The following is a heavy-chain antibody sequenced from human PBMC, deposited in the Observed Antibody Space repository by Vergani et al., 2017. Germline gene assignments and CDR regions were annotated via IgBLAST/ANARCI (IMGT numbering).Heavy chain of an antibody. CDR3: ARRRGMEAAADIGFDY. CDR2: IYHSGST. Sequence: QVQLQESGPGLVKPSETLSLTCAVSGYSISSGYYWGWIRQPPGKGLEWIGSIYHSGSTYYNPSLKSRVTISVDTSKNQFSLKLSSVTAADTAVYYCARRRGMEAAADIGFDYWGQGTLVTVSS. CDR1: GYSISSGYY. D-gene: IGHD6-13*01. J-gene: IGHJ4*02. V-gene: IGHV4-38-2*01.